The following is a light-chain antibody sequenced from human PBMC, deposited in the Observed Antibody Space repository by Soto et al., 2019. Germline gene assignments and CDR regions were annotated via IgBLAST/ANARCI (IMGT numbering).Light chain of an antibody. Sequence: EIVLTQSPGTLSLSPGERATLSCRASQSVSSYLAWYQQKPGQAPRLLIYDASNRATGIPARFTGSGSGTDFTLTISRLEPEDFAVYYCQHFVNSLTWTFGQGTKVDIK. CDR3: QHFVNSLTWT. V-gene: IGKV3-11*01. CDR1: QSVSSY. J-gene: IGKJ1*01. CDR2: DAS.